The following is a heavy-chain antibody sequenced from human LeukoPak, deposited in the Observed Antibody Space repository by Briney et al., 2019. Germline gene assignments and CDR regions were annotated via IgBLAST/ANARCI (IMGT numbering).Heavy chain of an antibody. CDR2: ISGSGGDT. CDR3: AKRISQQLAYDF. D-gene: IGHD6-13*01. V-gene: IGHV3-23*01. Sequence: GGSLRLSCAASGFTFSSYAMSWVRQAPGKGLEWVSAISGSGGDTNYADSVKGRFTISRDNSKNTLYLQMNSLRAEDTAIYYCAKRISQQLAYDFWGQGTLVTVSS. J-gene: IGHJ4*02. CDR1: GFTFSSYA.